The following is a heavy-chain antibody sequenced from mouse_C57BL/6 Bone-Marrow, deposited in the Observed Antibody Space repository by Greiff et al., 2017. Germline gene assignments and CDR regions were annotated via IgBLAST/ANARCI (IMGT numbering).Heavy chain of an antibody. D-gene: IGHD2-4*01. V-gene: IGHV1-64*01. CDR1: GYTFTSYW. Sequence: QVQLQQPGAELVKPGASVKLSCKASGYTFTSYWMHWVKQRPGQGLEWIGMIHPNSGSTNYNEKFKSKATLTVDKSSSTAYMQLSSLTSEDSAVYYCARPLRRRHYYAMDYWGQGTSVTVSS. CDR2: IHPNSGST. CDR3: ARPLRRRHYYAMDY. J-gene: IGHJ4*01.